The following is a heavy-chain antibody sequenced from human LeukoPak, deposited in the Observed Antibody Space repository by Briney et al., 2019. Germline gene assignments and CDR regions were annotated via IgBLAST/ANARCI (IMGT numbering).Heavy chain of an antibody. J-gene: IGHJ4*02. D-gene: IGHD5-18*01. CDR3: TRSDTGDTAMAYFYY. V-gene: IGHV1-69*13. Sequence: SVKVSCKASGGTFSSYAISWVRQAPGQGLEWMGGIIPIFGTANYAQKFQGRVTITADESTSTAYMELSSLRSEDTAVYYCTRSDTGDTAMAYFYYWGQGTLVTVSS. CDR2: IIPIFGTA. CDR1: GGTFSSYA.